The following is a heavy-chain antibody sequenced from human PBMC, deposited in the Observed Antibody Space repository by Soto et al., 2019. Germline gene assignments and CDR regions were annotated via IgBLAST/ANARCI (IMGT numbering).Heavy chain of an antibody. CDR2: ISGSGGST. CDR1: GFTFSSYA. Sequence: GGSLRLSCAASGFTFSSYAMSWVRQAPGKGLEWVSAISGSGGSTYYADSVKGRFTISRDNSKNTLYLQMNSLRAEDTAVYYCTKDYYDSSGYWGLFDIWGQGTMVTVSS. D-gene: IGHD3-22*01. CDR3: TKDYYDSSGYWGLFDI. V-gene: IGHV3-23*01. J-gene: IGHJ3*02.